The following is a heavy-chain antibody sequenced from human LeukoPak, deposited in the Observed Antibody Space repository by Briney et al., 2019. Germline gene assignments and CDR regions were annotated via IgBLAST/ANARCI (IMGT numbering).Heavy chain of an antibody. CDR1: GFTFGNYG. V-gene: IGHV3-20*04. Sequence: GGSLRLSCAASGFTFGNYGMSWVRQAPGKGLEWVSGINWNGGSTGYADSVRGRFTISRDNAENSLYLQMNSLRDEDTAVYYCARDPYSGGYGAYYYYYMDVWGKGTTVTVSS. D-gene: IGHD6-19*01. CDR3: ARDPYSGGYGAYYYYYMDV. J-gene: IGHJ6*03. CDR2: INWNGGST.